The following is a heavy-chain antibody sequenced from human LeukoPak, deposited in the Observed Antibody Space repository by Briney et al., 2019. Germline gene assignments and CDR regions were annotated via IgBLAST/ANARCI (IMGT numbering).Heavy chain of an antibody. CDR1: GFTFVNYA. Sequence: GGSLRLSCAASGFTFVNYAMSWVRQAPGKGPEWVSTISGSGGATYYADSLKGRFTISRDNSNNMLYLQMSTLRAEDSAVYYCAKGSDWRICGGVGCHLYYFDSWGQGTLVTVSS. D-gene: IGHD2-21*01. CDR2: ISGSGGAT. CDR3: AKGSDWRICGGVGCHLYYFDS. J-gene: IGHJ4*02. V-gene: IGHV3-23*01.